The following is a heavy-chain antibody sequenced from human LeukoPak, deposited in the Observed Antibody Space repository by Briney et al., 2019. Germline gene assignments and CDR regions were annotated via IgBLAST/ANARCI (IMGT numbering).Heavy chain of an antibody. D-gene: IGHD6-19*01. V-gene: IGHV3-23*01. CDR1: GFTFSIYG. J-gene: IGHJ3*02. CDR3: PLKGAGLDAFAS. CDR2: ISRSGGST. Sequence: GGSLRLSCAASGFTFSIYGMTWVRQAPGKGLEWVSSISRSGGSTHYADSVKGRFVISRDTSKNTLHLQMNSLTAGDTAVYYCPLKGAGLDAFASSGQRTVGTVSS.